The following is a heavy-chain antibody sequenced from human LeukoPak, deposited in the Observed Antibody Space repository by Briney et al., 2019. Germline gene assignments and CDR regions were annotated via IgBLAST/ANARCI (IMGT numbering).Heavy chain of an antibody. CDR1: GFTFSRDA. CDR2: ISGSGGST. D-gene: IGHD5-12*01. Sequence: GGSLRLSCAGSGFTFSRDAMSWVRQAPGKGLEWVSAISGSGGSTYYADSVKGRFTISRDNSKNTLYLQMNSLRAEDTAVYYCAKASPSRGYSGYESITPYDYWGQGTLVTVSS. CDR3: AKASPSRGYSGYESITPYDY. J-gene: IGHJ4*02. V-gene: IGHV3-23*01.